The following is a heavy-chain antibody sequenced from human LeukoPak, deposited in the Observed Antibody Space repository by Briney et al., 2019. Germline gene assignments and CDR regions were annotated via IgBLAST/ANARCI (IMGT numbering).Heavy chain of an antibody. CDR3: ARGRLPKYYFDS. CDR1: GFTFSTYA. Sequence: PGGSLRLSCAASGFTFSTYAISWVRQAPGKGLEWVSGVSGSGDNTYYADSVKGRFTVSRDNSKSTVYLQMNSLRVDGTAVYYCARGRLPKYYFDSWGQGTLVTVSS. CDR2: VSGSGDNT. D-gene: IGHD4-11*01. V-gene: IGHV3-23*01. J-gene: IGHJ4*02.